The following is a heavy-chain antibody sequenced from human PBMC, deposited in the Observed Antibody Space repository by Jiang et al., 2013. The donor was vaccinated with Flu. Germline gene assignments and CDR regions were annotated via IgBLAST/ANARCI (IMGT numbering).Heavy chain of an antibody. CDR1: GFTVSSNH. J-gene: IGHJ4*02. CDR2: MYIGGRT. Sequence: VQLLESGGDLVQPGGSLRLSCAASGFTVSSNHMTWVRQAPGKGLEWVSVMYIGGRTSCADSVKDRFTVSRDNSKNTVYLQMNSLRAEDTAIYYCARDSSTVSGKYYLDYWGQGTLVTVSS. V-gene: IGHV3-66*01. D-gene: IGHD1-26*01. CDR3: ARDSSTVSGKYYLDY.